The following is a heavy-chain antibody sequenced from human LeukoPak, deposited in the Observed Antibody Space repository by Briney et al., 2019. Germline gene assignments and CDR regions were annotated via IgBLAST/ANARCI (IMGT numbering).Heavy chain of an antibody. Sequence: KPSETLSLTSAVSGYSISSGYYWGWIRQPPGKGLEWIGSIYHSGSTYYNPSLKSRVTISVDTSKNQFSLKLSSVTAADTAVYYCASWYSGSSGFDYWGQGTLVTVSS. CDR1: GYSISSGYY. CDR2: IYHSGST. D-gene: IGHD1-26*01. J-gene: IGHJ4*02. CDR3: ASWYSGSSGFDY. V-gene: IGHV4-38-2*01.